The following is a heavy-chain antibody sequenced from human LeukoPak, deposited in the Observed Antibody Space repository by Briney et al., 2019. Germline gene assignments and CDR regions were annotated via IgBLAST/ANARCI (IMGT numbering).Heavy chain of an antibody. V-gene: IGHV1-46*01. J-gene: IGHJ4*02. CDR3: ARASIAAAGREDTVRYFDY. CDR1: GYTFTSYY. Sequence: ASVKVSCKASGYTFTSYYMHWVRQAPGQGLEWMGIINPSGGSTSYAQKFQGRVTMTRDMSTSTVYMELSSLRSEDTAVYYCARASIAAAGREDTVRYFDYWGQGTLVTVSS. D-gene: IGHD6-13*01. CDR2: INPSGGST.